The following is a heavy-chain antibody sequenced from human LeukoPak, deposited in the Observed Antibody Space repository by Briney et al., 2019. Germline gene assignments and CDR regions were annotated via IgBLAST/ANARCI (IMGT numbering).Heavy chain of an antibody. CDR1: GFTFSNYA. Sequence: GGSLRLSCATSGFTFSNYAMGWVRQAPGKGLEWVSDVTTSGAKTHYADSVKGRFTISRDNSKSMLFLQINSLRAEDTALYYCAKERWTTTAFDLWGQGTMVTVSS. D-gene: IGHD3/OR15-3a*01. J-gene: IGHJ3*01. V-gene: IGHV3-23*01. CDR2: VTTSGAKT. CDR3: AKERWTTTAFDL.